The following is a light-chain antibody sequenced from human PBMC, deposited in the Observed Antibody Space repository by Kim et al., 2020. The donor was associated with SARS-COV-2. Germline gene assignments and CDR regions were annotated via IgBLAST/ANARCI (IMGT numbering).Light chain of an antibody. CDR1: QSVRNGY. CDR2: DAS. CDR3: QQYTGSPIT. J-gene: IGKJ5*01. V-gene: IGKV3-20*01. Sequence: VLTQSPGTLSLSPGERATLSCRASQSVRNGYLAWYQQKPGQAPRLLIYDASSRATGIPDRFSGSGSGTDFTLTISRLEPEDFAVYYCQQYTGSPITFGQGKRLETK.